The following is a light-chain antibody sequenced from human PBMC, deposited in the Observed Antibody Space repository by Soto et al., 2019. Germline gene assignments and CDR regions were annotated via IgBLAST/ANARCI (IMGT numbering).Light chain of an antibody. CDR3: EQYGGSAIFT. CDR1: QSVSNNY. V-gene: IGKV3-20*01. Sequence: EIVLTQSPGTLSLSPGERATLSCRASQSVSNNYLAWYQQKPGQAPRLLIYGASSRATGIPDRFSGSGSGTDFTLTISRLEPEDCAVYYCEQYGGSAIFTFGPGTKVDIK. J-gene: IGKJ3*01. CDR2: GAS.